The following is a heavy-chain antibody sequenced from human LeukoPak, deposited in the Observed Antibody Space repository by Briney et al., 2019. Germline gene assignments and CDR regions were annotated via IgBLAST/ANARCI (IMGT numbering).Heavy chain of an antibody. CDR1: GYSFTSYW. D-gene: IGHD3-3*01. J-gene: IGHJ4*02. CDR2: IYPRDSET. Sequence: GESLQISCKGSGYSFTSYWIAWVRQMPGKGLEWMGIIYPRDSETRYSPSFQGQVTISADKSISTAYLQWSSLKASDTAMYYCARLNDFWSGYLKYYFDYWGLGTLVTVSS. V-gene: IGHV5-51*01. CDR3: ARLNDFWSGYLKYYFDY.